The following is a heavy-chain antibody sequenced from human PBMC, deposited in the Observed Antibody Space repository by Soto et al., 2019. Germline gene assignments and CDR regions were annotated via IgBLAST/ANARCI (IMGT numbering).Heavy chain of an antibody. V-gene: IGHV3-23*01. CDR1: GFTFSSYA. D-gene: IGHD3-10*01. Sequence: GGSLRLSCAASGFTFSSYAMSWVRQAPGKGLEWVSAISGSGGSTYYADSVKGRFTISRDNSKNTLYLQMNSLRAEDTAVYYCAKDPYYYGSGSYYLGADYYYYMDVWGKGTTVTVSS. CDR3: AKDPYYYGSGSYYLGADYYYYMDV. CDR2: ISGSGGST. J-gene: IGHJ6*03.